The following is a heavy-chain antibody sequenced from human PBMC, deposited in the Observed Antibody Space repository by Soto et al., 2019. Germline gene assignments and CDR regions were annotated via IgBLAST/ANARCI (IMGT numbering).Heavy chain of an antibody. V-gene: IGHV1-2*02. CDR2: INPNSGGT. CDR1: GYTFTGYY. D-gene: IGHD3-9*01. J-gene: IGHJ4*02. CDR3: ARAYYDILTDLDY. Sequence: ASVKVSCKASGYTFTGYYMHWVRQAPGQGLEWMGWINPNSGGTNYAQKFQGRVTMTRDTSISTAYMELSRLRSDDTAVYYCARAYYDILTDLDYWGQGTLVTVS.